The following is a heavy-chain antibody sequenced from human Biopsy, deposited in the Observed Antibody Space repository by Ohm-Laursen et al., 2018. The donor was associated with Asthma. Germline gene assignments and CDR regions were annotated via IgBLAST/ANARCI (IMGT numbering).Heavy chain of an antibody. CDR3: ARRITIFGVVQKDHGMDA. Sequence: SETLSLTCAVSGGSMTPTSHYWDWIRQAPGKGLEWIGYISYGGKTSYNPSLKNRVTISRDTSKSQFSLRLTSVTAADTAVYFCARRITIFGVVQKDHGMDAWGQGTTVSVSS. V-gene: IGHV4-39*01. CDR2: ISYGGKT. J-gene: IGHJ6*02. CDR1: GGSMTPTSHY. D-gene: IGHD3-3*01.